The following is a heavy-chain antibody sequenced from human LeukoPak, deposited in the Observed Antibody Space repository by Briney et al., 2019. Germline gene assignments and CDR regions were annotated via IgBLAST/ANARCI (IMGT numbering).Heavy chain of an antibody. CDR3: ARIGGGYNYYYYGMDV. D-gene: IGHD5-24*01. CDR1: GYSFTSYW. CDR2: IYPGDSDT. J-gene: IGHJ6*02. Sequence: GESLKISCKGSGYSFTSYWIGWVRQMPGKGLEWMGIIYPGDSDTRYSPSFQGQVTISADKSISNAYLQWSSLKASDTAMYYCARIGGGYNYYYYGMDVWGQGTTVTVSS. V-gene: IGHV5-51*01.